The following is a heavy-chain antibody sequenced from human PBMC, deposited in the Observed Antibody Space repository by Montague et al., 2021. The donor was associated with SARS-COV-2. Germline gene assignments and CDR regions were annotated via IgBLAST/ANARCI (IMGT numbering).Heavy chain of an antibody. V-gene: IGHV4-59*11. CDR1: GGSISGHY. CDR3: ARAFRIELWQTNWYFGL. CDR2: FDLSGDT. Sequence: SETLSLTCSVSGGSISGHYWSWTRLPPGPGLEWICNFDLSGDTKYNPSLTIQTTISVYISKNQFALRLHSVTAADTAVYYCARAFRIELWQTNWYFGLWGRGTLVTVSS. D-gene: IGHD3-16*01. J-gene: IGHJ2*01.